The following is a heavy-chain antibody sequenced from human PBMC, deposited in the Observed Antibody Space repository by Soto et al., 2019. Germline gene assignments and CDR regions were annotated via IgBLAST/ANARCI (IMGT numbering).Heavy chain of an antibody. J-gene: IGHJ6*02. V-gene: IGHV4-34*01. Sequence: SETLSLTCAAYGGSFSGYYWSWIRQPPGKGLGWIGEINHSGSTNYNPSLKSRVTISVDTSKNQFSLKLSSVTAADTAVYYCAGTYSSSWSRFYYYYGMDVWGQGTTVTVSS. D-gene: IGHD6-13*01. CDR2: INHSGST. CDR3: AGTYSSSWSRFYYYYGMDV. CDR1: GGSFSGYY.